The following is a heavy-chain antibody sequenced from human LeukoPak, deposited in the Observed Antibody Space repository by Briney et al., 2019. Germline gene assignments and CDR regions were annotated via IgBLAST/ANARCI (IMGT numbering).Heavy chain of an antibody. V-gene: IGHV5-51*01. CDR1: GYSFTSYW. CDR3: AILPLGVRSSGYYFDY. Sequence: GESLKISCKGSGYSFTSYWIGWVRQMPGKGLEWMGIIYPGDSDTRYSPSFQGQVTISADKSISTAYLQWSSLKASDTAMHYCAILPLGVRSSGYYFDYWGQGTLVTVSS. J-gene: IGHJ4*02. D-gene: IGHD3-22*01. CDR2: IYPGDSDT.